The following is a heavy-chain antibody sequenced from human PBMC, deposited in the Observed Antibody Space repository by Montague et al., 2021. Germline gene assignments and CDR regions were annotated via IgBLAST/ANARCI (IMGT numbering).Heavy chain of an antibody. Sequence: SLRLSCAASGFTFINYWMYWVRQAPGKGLLWVSRTSPDDGWTNYADSVKGRFTISRDNTKNTLYLQMISLRAEDTAVYYCVRDLNWSVDYWGQGTLVTVSS. CDR3: VRDLNWSVDY. V-gene: IGHV3-74*01. CDR1: GFTFINYW. CDR2: TSPDDGWT. D-gene: IGHD1-1*01. J-gene: IGHJ4*02.